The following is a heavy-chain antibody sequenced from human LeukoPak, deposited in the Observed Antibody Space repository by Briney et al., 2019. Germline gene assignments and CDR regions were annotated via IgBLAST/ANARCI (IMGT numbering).Heavy chain of an antibody. CDR1: GFTFSSYG. Sequence: PGRSLRLSCAASGFTFSSYGMHWVRQAPGKGLEWVAVIWYDGSNEYYGDSVKGRFIISRDDSRNTLYLQMNSLRAEDTAVYFCGRARGAYSTSWIGYWGQGTLVTVSS. V-gene: IGHV3-33*01. CDR2: IWYDGSNE. J-gene: IGHJ4*02. CDR3: GRARGAYSTSWIGY. D-gene: IGHD6-13*01.